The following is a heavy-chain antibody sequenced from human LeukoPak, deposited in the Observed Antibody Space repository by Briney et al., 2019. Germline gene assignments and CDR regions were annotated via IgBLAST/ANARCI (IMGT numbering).Heavy chain of an antibody. J-gene: IGHJ4*02. CDR2: INPNSGGT. Sequence: ASVKVSCKASGYTFTGYYMHWVQQAPGQGLEWMGWINPNSGGTNYAQKFQGRVTMTRGTSISTAHMELSRLRSDDTAVYYCARDSRPIFEWQQLGGDYWGQGTLVTVSS. V-gene: IGHV1-2*02. CDR3: ARDSRPIFEWQQLGGDY. CDR1: GYTFTGYY. D-gene: IGHD6-13*01.